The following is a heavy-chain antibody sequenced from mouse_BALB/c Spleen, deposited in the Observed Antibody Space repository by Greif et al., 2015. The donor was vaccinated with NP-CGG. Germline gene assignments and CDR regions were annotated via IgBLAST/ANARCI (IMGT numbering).Heavy chain of an antibody. CDR1: GYSITSDYA. Sequence: EVQLQQSGPGLVKPSQSLSLTCTVTGYSITSDYAWNWIRQFPGNKLEWMGYISYSGSTSYNPSLKSRISITRDTSKNQFFLQLNSVTTEDTATYYCARVYGNYRYFDVWGAGTTVTVSS. CDR3: ARVYGNYRYFDV. D-gene: IGHD2-1*01. CDR2: ISYSGST. J-gene: IGHJ1*01. V-gene: IGHV3-2*02.